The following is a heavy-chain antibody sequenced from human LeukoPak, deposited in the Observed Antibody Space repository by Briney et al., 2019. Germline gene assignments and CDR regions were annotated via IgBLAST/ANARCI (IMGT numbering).Heavy chain of an antibody. CDR1: GVCFCGYY. Sequence: SENLSLTCAVYGVCFCGYYWSWLRQPPGKGLEWGGEINFSGSTNYNPSLKRRVTISVETSKNQSSLKLSAVAAADTAVYYCASMRSYWYFDGWGRGTLVTVSS. D-gene: IGHD2-2*01. CDR3: ASMRSYWYFDG. V-gene: IGHV4-34*01. CDR2: INFSGST. J-gene: IGHJ2*01.